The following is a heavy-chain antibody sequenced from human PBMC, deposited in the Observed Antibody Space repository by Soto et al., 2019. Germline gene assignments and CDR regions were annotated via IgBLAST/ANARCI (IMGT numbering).Heavy chain of an antibody. CDR1: GGSISSGDYY. V-gene: IGHV4-30-4*01. J-gene: IGHJ4*02. Sequence: QVQLQESGPGLVKPSQTLSLTCTVSGGSISSGDYYWSWIRQPPGKGLEWIGYIYYSGSTYYNPSLKSRVTISVDTSKNQFSLKLSFVTAADTAVYYCARSDTDNDVGLDYWGQGTLVTVSS. CDR3: ARSDTDNDVGLDY. CDR2: IYYSGST. D-gene: IGHD5-18*01.